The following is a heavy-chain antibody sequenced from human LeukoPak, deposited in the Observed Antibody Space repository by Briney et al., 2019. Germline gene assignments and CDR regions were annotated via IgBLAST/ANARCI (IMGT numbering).Heavy chain of an antibody. CDR3: ARGLRIAAAVYYFDY. J-gene: IGHJ4*02. V-gene: IGHV4-34*01. D-gene: IGHD6-13*01. Sequence: PSETLSLTCAVYGGSFSGYYWSWIRQPPGKGLEWIGETNHSGSTNYNPSLKSRVTISVDTSKNQFSLKLSSVTAADTAVYYCARGLRIAAAVYYFDYWGQGTLVTVSS. CDR2: TNHSGST. CDR1: GGSFSGYY.